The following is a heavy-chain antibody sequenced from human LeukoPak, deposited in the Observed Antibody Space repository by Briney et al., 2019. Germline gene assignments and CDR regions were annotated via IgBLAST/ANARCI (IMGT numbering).Heavy chain of an antibody. CDR2: VKQDGSEK. V-gene: IGHV3-7*01. Sequence: GGSLRLSCAASGFTFSSYWMTWVRQAPGKGLEWVANVKQDGSEKYYVDSVKGRFTISRDNAKNLVYLDMNSLRDEDTAVYYCVRDPWRYYDSRSYSYFDYWGQGTLVTVSS. J-gene: IGHJ4*02. D-gene: IGHD3-22*01. CDR1: GFTFSSYW. CDR3: VRDPWRYYDSRSYSYFDY.